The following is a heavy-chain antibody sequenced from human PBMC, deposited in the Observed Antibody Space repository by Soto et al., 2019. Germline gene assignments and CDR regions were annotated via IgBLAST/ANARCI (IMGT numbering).Heavy chain of an antibody. CDR2: ISGSGGST. V-gene: IGHV3-23*01. CDR3: AREGYYYDSSGYYSSYYYYGMDV. D-gene: IGHD3-22*01. Sequence: PGGSLRLSCAASGFTFSSYAMSWVRQAPGKGLEWVSAISGSGGSTYYADSVKGRFTISRDNSKNTLYLQMNSLRAEDTAVYYCAREGYYYDSSGYYSSYYYYGMDVWGQGTTVTVSS. J-gene: IGHJ6*02. CDR1: GFTFSSYA.